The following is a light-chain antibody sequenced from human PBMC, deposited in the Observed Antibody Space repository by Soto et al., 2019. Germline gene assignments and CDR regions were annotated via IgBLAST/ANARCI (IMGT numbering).Light chain of an antibody. CDR2: AAS. CDR3: QQLNSYPQT. V-gene: IGKV1-9*01. J-gene: IGKJ1*01. CDR1: QGISSY. Sequence: DIPLTQSPSFLSASVGDRVTITCRASQGISSYLAWYQQKPGKAPKLLIYAASTLHSGVPSRFSGSGSGTEFTLTISSLQPEDFATYYCQQLNSYPQTFGQGTKVEIK.